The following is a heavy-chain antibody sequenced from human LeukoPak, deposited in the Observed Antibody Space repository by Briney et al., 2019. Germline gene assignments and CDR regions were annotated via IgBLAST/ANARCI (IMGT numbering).Heavy chain of an antibody. Sequence: GGSLRLSCAASGFTFSSYGFHWVRQAPGKGLEWVTYVRNDGSAKYYAGSVKGRFTISRDNSKNMVYVQMDSLRAEDTAIYYCARDRTWAFHIWGRGTMVTVSS. CDR2: VRNDGSAK. D-gene: IGHD1-14*01. V-gene: IGHV3-30*02. CDR3: ARDRTWAFHI. CDR1: GFTFSSYG. J-gene: IGHJ3*02.